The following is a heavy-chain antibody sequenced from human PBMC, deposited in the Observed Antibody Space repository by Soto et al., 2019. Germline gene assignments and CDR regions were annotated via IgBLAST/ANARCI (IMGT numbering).Heavy chain of an antibody. CDR3: ARDPYVVTAMVQYGMDV. D-gene: IGHD5-18*01. Sequence: PGGSLRLSCAASGFTFSSYGMHWVRQAPGKGLEWVAVIWYDGSNKYYADSVKGRFTISRDNSKNTLYLQMNSLRAEDTAVYYCARDPYVVTAMVQYGMDVWGQGTTVTVSS. J-gene: IGHJ6*02. V-gene: IGHV3-33*01. CDR2: IWYDGSNK. CDR1: GFTFSSYG.